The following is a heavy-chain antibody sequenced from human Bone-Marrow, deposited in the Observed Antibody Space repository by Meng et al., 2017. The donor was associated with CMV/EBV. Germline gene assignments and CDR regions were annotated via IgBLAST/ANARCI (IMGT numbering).Heavy chain of an antibody. CDR1: GFQFTRSA. D-gene: IGHD3-3*01. J-gene: IGHJ5*02. CDR3: AKDHSPSTNYDFWSGYYRDNWSDP. V-gene: IGHV3-30*02. CDR2: IRNDGSNK. Sequence: PLKVSCKASGFQFTRSAVHWVRQAPGKGLEWVAFIRNDGSNKYADSVKGRFTISRANSKNTLYLQMNRLRTEDTAVYYCAKDHSPSTNYDFWSGYYRDNWSDPWGQGTLVTVSS.